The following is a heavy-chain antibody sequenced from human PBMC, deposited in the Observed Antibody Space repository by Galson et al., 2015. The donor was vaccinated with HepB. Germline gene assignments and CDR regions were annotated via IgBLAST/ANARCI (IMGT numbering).Heavy chain of an antibody. V-gene: IGHV6-1*01. D-gene: IGHD6-13*01. CDR2: TYYRSKWYN. Sequence: CAISGDSVSSNSAAWNWIRQSPSRGLEWLGRTYYRSKWYNDYAVSVKSRITINPDTSKNQFSLQLNSVTPEDTAVYYCARGNSSSWYVGGFDIWGQGTMVTVSS. CDR1: GDSVSSNSAA. J-gene: IGHJ3*02. CDR3: ARGNSSSWYVGGFDI.